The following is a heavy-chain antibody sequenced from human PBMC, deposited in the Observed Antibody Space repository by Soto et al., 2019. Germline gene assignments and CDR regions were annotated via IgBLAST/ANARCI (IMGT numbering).Heavy chain of an antibody. D-gene: IGHD3-22*01. J-gene: IGHJ4*02. V-gene: IGHV1-18*01. CDR3: ARDKSESKYYYDSSGYLYY. Sequence: ASVKVSCKASGYTFTSYGISWVRQAPGQGLEWMGWISAYNGNTNYAQKLQGRVTMTTDTSTSTAYMELRSLRSDDTAVYYCARDKSESKYYYDSSGYLYYWGQGTLVTVSS. CDR1: GYTFTSYG. CDR2: ISAYNGNT.